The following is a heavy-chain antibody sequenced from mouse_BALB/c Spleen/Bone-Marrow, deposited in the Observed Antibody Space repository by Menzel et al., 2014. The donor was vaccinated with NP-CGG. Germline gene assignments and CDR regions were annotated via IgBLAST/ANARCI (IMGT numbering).Heavy chain of an antibody. CDR1: GLNIKDTY. Sequence: EAQLQQSEAELVKPGASVKLSCTASGLNIKDTYMHWVKQRPEQGLEWIGRIDPANGNTKYDPNFQGKATITASTSSNTAYMQFSRLEYEDTAVYYCARWEYCAVDYWGHGSSVTVSS. V-gene: IGHV14-3*02. J-gene: IGHJ4*01. CDR3: ARWEYCAVDY. CDR2: IDPANGNT. D-gene: IGHD4-1*01.